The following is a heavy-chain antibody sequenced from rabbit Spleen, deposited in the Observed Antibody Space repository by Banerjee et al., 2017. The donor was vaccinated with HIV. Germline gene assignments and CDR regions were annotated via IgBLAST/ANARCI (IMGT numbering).Heavy chain of an antibody. J-gene: IGHJ6*01. CDR1: GFDFSNYG. D-gene: IGHD8-1*01. V-gene: IGHV1S45*01. Sequence: QEQLVESGGGLVQPGGSLKLSCKASGFDFSNYGVSWVRQAPGKGLEWIACIAGSSSAFTYSATWAKGRFTCSKTSSTTVTLQMTSLTVADTATYFCARDTGSSFSSYGMDLWGPGTLVTVS. CDR3: ARDTGSSFSSYGMDL. CDR2: IAGSSSAFT.